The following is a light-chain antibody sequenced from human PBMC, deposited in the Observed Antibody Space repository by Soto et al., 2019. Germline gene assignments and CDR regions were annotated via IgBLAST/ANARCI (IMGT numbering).Light chain of an antibody. CDR1: ERGISSY. J-gene: IGKJ1*01. V-gene: IGKV3-20*01. CDR3: QQYVTCHCT. CDR2: GAS. Sequence: IVLTQSPGTLSLYPGERATLSCRASERGISSYLAWFQQRPGRAPRLLIYGASKRATDIPDRFTGSGSGTDFALTISRLEAEVFAGYYCQQYVTCHCTFGQGPKVAIK.